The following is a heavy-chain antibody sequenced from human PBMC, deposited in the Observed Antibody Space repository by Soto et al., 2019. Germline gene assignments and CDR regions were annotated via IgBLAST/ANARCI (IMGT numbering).Heavy chain of an antibody. V-gene: IGHV4-4*02. J-gene: IGHJ6*02. D-gene: IGHD1-26*01. Sequence: QVQLQESGPGLVKPSATLSLTCAVSGGSISSSNWWSWVRQPPGKGPAWIGEIYHSGSTNYNPSRKSRVTISADKSKNQCSLKLSSVTAADRAVYYCAGVSGSYYYGMDVWGQGTTVTVSS. CDR3: AGVSGSYYYGMDV. CDR2: IYHSGST. CDR1: GGSISSSNW.